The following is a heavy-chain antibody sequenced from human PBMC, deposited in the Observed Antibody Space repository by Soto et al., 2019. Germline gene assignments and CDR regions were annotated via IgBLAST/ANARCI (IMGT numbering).Heavy chain of an antibody. CDR2: IYHSGST. CDR1: GGSISSGGYS. Sequence: QLQLQESGSGLVKPSQTLSLTCAVSGGSISSGGYSWSWIRQPPGKGLEWIGYIYHSGSTYYNPSLKSRVSIAVDRSKNQFSLKLSSVTAADTAVYYCARDRIDGMDVWGQGTTVTVSS. CDR3: ARDRIDGMDV. V-gene: IGHV4-30-2*01. J-gene: IGHJ6*02. D-gene: IGHD2-15*01.